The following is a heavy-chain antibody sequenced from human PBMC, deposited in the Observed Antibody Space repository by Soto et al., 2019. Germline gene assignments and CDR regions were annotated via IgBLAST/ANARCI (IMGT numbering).Heavy chain of an antibody. CDR3: ARDPKAWDAFDI. V-gene: IGHV4-31*03. CDR2: IYYSGST. Sequence: SETLSLTCTVSGGSISSGGYYWSWIRQHPGKGLEWIGYIYYSGSTYYNPSLKSRVTISVDTSKNQFSLKLSSVTAADTAVYYCARDPKAWDAFDIWGQGTMVTVSS. CDR1: GGSISSGGYY. J-gene: IGHJ3*02.